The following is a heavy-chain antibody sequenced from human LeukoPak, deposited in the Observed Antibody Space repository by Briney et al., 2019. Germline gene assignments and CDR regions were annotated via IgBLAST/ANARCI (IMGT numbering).Heavy chain of an antibody. CDR3: ARATSDSSGYPVSDF. J-gene: IGHJ1*01. D-gene: IGHD3-22*01. CDR2: ISSSGSTI. V-gene: IGHV3-11*04. CDR1: GFTFSDYY. Sequence: AGGSLRLSCAASGFTFSDYYMSWIRQAPGKGLEWVSYISSSGSTIYYADSVQGRFTISRDNAKNSLSLQMNSLRAEDTAIYYCARATSDSSGYPVSDFWGQGTLVTVSS.